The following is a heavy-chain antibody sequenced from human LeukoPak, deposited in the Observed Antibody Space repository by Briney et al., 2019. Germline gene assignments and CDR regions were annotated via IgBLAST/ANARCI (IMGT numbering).Heavy chain of an antibody. J-gene: IGHJ4*02. CDR2: INGDGSNS. V-gene: IGHV3-74*01. D-gene: IGHD3-16*01. CDR3: ARTSPTSHFDF. Sequence: PGGSLRLSXVASGSTFTTYWMHWVRQAPGKGLVWVSRINGDGSNSNYADSVKGRFTISRDNARNTLYLQMSGLRAEDTALYYCARTSPTSHFDFWGQGTLVTVSS. CDR1: GSTFTTYW.